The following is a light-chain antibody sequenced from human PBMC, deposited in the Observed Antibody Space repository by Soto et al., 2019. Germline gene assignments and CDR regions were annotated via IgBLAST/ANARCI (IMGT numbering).Light chain of an antibody. CDR1: QSVDTTF. CDR2: GAS. CDR3: QQYMSSVT. Sequence: DIVLTQSPGSMSLSPGQRATLSCRARQSVDTTFFAWYQKKPGQAHRLLIYGASKRATGIPDRFSGSGSGTDFTLIISRLEPEDFAVYYCQQYMSSVTFGQGTKVEIK. J-gene: IGKJ1*01. V-gene: IGKV3-20*01.